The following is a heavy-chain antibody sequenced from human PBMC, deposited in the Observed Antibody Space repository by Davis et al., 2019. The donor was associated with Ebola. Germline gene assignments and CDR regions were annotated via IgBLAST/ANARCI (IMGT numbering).Heavy chain of an antibody. CDR1: GFTVSSNY. CDR3: ARGQNYGWFHYDGMDV. Sequence: GESLKISCAASGFTVSSNYMNWVRQAPGKGLEWVSIIHSDSSTYYADSVKGRFTISRDNSKTTLYLQMNSLRAEDTAVYYCARGQNYGWFHYDGMDVWGKGTTVTVSS. J-gene: IGHJ6*04. V-gene: IGHV3-53*01. CDR2: IHSDSST. D-gene: IGHD3-10*01.